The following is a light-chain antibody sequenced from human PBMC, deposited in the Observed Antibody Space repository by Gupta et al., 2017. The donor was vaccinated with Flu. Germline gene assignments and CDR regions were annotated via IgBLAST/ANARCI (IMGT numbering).Light chain of an antibody. CDR3: QQRSNWPLT. CDR2: DAS. V-gene: IGKV3-11*01. J-gene: IGKJ4*01. Sequence: EIXLTQSXATXXXSPGERATLSCRASQSVSSYLAWYQQKPGQAPRLLIYDASNRATGIPARFSGSGSGTDFTLTISSLEPEDFAVYYCQQRSNWPLTFGGGTKVEIK. CDR1: QSVSSY.